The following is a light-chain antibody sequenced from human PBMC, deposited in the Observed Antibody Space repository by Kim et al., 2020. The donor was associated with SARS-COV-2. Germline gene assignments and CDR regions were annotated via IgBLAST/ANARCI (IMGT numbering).Light chain of an antibody. J-gene: IGLJ3*02. CDR2: RDS. V-gene: IGLV3-9*01. Sequence: VARGKKARITCGGNNIGSKNVHWYQQKPGQAPVLVIYRDSNRPSGIPERFSGSNSGNTATLTISRAQAGDGADYYCQVWDSSTWVFGGGTQLTVL. CDR3: QVWDSSTWV. CDR1: NIGSKN.